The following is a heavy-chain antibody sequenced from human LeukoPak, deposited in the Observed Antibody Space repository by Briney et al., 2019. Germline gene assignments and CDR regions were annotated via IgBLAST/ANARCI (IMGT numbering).Heavy chain of an antibody. CDR2: IIPIFGTA. Sequence: GASVKVSCKAYGYTFTSYGISWVRQAPGQGLEWMGRIIPIFGTANYAQKFQGRVTITTDESTSTAYMELSSLRSEDTAVYYCARVGDSSGYYYSFDFQHWGQGTLVTVSS. J-gene: IGHJ1*01. D-gene: IGHD3-22*01. V-gene: IGHV1-69*05. CDR1: GYTFTSYG. CDR3: ARVGDSSGYYYSFDFQH.